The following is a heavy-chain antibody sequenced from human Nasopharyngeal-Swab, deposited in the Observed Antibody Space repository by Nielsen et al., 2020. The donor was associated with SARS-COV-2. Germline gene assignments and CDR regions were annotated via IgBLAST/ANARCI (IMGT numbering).Heavy chain of an antibody. V-gene: IGHV3-48*03. J-gene: IGHJ5*02. Sequence: GESLKISCAASGFTFSSYEMNWVRQAPGKGLEWVSCIRGSADDIYYADSVKGRFIISRDNAKNLVFLQMNSLRVEDTAVYFCARGPLPDSTGSWFDLWGQGILVTVSS. CDR2: IRGSADDI. D-gene: IGHD1-14*01. CDR1: GFTFSSYE. CDR3: ARGPLPDSTGSWFDL.